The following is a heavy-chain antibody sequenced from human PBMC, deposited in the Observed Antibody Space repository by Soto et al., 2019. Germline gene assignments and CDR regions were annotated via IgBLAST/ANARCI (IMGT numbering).Heavy chain of an antibody. V-gene: IGHV1-69*01. Sequence: QVQLVQSGAEVKKPGSSVKVSCKASGGTFSSYAISWVRQAPGQGLEWMGGIIPIFGTANYAQKFQGRVTSTADESTSTAYMELSSLRSEDTAVYYCARGIEYSSCRWFDWFDPWGQGTMVTVSS. D-gene: IGHD6-6*01. CDR1: GGTFSSYA. J-gene: IGHJ5*02. CDR3: ARGIEYSSCRWFDWFDP. CDR2: IIPIFGTA.